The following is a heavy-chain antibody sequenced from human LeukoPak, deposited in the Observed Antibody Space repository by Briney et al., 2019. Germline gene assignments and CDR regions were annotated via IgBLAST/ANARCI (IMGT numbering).Heavy chain of an antibody. CDR3: ARDDFWSGYLVD. CDR2: INPDGSTT. CDR1: GFTFSNYW. D-gene: IGHD3-3*01. V-gene: IGHV3-74*01. J-gene: IGHJ4*02. Sequence: GGSLRLSCAASGFTFSNYWMHWVRQDPGKGLVWVSFINPDGSTTNYADSVKGRFTISRDNAKNALYLQMNSLRAEDTAVYYCARDDFWSGYLVDWGQGTLVTVSS.